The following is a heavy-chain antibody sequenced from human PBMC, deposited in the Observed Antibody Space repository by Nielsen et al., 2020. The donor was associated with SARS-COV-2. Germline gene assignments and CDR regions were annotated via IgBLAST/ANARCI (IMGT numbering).Heavy chain of an antibody. CDR2: IYYSGST. CDR3: ARERPGGSGWANWFDP. Sequence: SETLSLTCTVSGGSISSGDYYWCWIRQPPGKGLEWIGYIYYSGSTYYNPSLKSRVTISVDTSKNQFSLKLSSVTAADTAVYYCARERPGGSGWANWFDPWGQGTLVTVSS. CDR1: GGSISSGDYY. D-gene: IGHD6-19*01. V-gene: IGHV4-30-4*01. J-gene: IGHJ5*02.